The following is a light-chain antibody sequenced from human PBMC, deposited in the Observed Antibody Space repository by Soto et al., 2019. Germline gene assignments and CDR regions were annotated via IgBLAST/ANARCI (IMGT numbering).Light chain of an antibody. CDR3: QQFGRSPPSWT. V-gene: IGKV3-20*01. CDR1: QSVSSNY. Sequence: ETVLTQSPGTLSLSPGERATLSCRASQSVSSNYLASYQQKPGQAPRLLIYGASTRATGIPDRFSGSGSGTDFTLTISRREPEDFAVYYWQQFGRSPPSWTFGQGTKVEIK. CDR2: GAS. J-gene: IGKJ1*01.